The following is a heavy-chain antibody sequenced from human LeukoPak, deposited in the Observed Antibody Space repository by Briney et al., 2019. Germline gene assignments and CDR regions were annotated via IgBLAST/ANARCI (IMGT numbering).Heavy chain of an antibody. CDR1: GFTFSSYA. V-gene: IGHV3-64*01. CDR3: AKDSTHYRVWDNYDSAGFTY. D-gene: IGHD3-22*01. Sequence: GGSLRLSCAASGFTFSSYAMHWVRQAPGKGLEYVSAISSNGGSTYYANSVKGRFTISRDNSKNTVYLQMNSLRAEDTAVYYCAKDSTHYRVWDNYDSAGFTYWGQGTLVTVSS. CDR2: ISSNGGST. J-gene: IGHJ4*02.